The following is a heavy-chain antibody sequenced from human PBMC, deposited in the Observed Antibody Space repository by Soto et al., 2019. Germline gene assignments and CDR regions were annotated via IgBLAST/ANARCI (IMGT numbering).Heavy chain of an antibody. V-gene: IGHV3-21*01. D-gene: IGHD3-16*01. CDR1: GFTFISYS. Sequence: LRLSCAASGFTFISYSMNWVRQAPGKGLEWVSSISSSSSYIYYADSVKGRFTISRDNAKNSLYLQMNSLRAEDTAVYYCARDMDYVWGSGWFDPWGQGTLVTVSS. J-gene: IGHJ5*02. CDR3: ARDMDYVWGSGWFDP. CDR2: ISSSSSYI.